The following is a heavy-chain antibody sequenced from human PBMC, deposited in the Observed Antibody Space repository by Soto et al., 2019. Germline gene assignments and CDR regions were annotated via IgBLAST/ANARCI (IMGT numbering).Heavy chain of an antibody. Sequence: EVQVVESGGGLVQPGGSLRLSCAASGFTFSNYWMQWVRQAPGKGLVWVSRINSDGSSTSYADSVKGRFTISRDNAKNTLDPQMNSLRAEDTAVYYWARAVRSGSYPYYYYGMDVWGQGTTVTVSS. J-gene: IGHJ6*02. V-gene: IGHV3-74*01. CDR2: INSDGSST. D-gene: IGHD3-10*01. CDR3: ARAVRSGSYPYYYYGMDV. CDR1: GFTFSNYW.